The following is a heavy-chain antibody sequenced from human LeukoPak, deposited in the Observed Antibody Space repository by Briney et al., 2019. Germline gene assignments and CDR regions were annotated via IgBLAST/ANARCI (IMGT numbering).Heavy chain of an antibody. CDR3: VRGSFGPDI. Sequence: PGGSLRLSCAASGFTFNNFWMHWVRKAPGQGLVWVSRINNKGTETVYADSVKGRFTISRDNAKNTLYLQMNSLRAEDTAIYYCVRGSFGPDIWGQGTMVTVSS. V-gene: IGHV3-74*01. CDR1: GFTFNNFW. J-gene: IGHJ3*02. D-gene: IGHD3/OR15-3a*01. CDR2: INNKGTET.